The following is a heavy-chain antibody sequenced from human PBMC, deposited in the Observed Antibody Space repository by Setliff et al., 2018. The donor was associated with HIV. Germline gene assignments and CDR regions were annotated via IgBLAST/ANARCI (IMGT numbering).Heavy chain of an antibody. Sequence: SETLSLTCTVSGVSIRTYYWSWVRQVPGKGPEWIGHTYYGGSTDYNIYNPSLRSRVTISVDTSNNQFFLKLTSVTAADTALYYCARGDHRIIAAAGSGWFDPWGQGTLVTVSS. CDR3: ARGDHRIIAAAGSGWFDP. CDR2: TYYGGST. D-gene: IGHD6-13*01. J-gene: IGHJ5*02. CDR1: GVSIRTYY. V-gene: IGHV4-59*04.